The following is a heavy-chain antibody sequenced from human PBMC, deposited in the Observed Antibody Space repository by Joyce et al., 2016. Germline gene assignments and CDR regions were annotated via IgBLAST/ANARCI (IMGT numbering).Heavy chain of an antibody. V-gene: IGHV3-74*01. Sequence: EVQLVESGGGLVQPGGSLTLSCATSGFTFSAYWMHWVRQVPGKGLMLVSRFDRRGSSLNYADSVKGRFTISRDNAKSTLFLQMNSLRGEDTAMYYCVRDVKYESGLFDYWGQGILVTVSS. D-gene: IGHD5-12*01. CDR1: GFTFSAYW. CDR2: FDRRGSSL. CDR3: VRDVKYESGLFDY. J-gene: IGHJ4*02.